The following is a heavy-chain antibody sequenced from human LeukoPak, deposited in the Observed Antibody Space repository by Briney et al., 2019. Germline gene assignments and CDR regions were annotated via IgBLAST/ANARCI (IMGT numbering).Heavy chain of an antibody. V-gene: IGHV4-59*01. CDR2: IYYSGNT. CDR3: ARVGWGGNWFDP. CDR1: GGSISSYY. D-gene: IGHD3-16*01. J-gene: IGHJ5*02. Sequence: PSETLSLTCTVSGGSISSYYWSWIRQPPGKGLEWIGYIYYSGNTNYNPSLKSRVTISEDTSKNQFSLKLSSVTAADTAVYYCARVGWGGNWFDPWGQGTLVTVSS.